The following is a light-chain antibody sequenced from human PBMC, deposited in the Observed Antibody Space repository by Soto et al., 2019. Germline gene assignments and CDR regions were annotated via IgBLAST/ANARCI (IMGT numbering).Light chain of an antibody. Sequence: DIQMTPSPSSLSASVGDRVTITGGESRSISSCLTWYQQKPGKAPNLLIFAASSLQSGVPSRFSGSGSGTDFTLTISSLQPEDFATYYCQQANSFPLTFGGGTKVDIK. CDR1: RSISSC. J-gene: IGKJ4*01. CDR3: QQANSFPLT. V-gene: IGKV1-12*01. CDR2: AAS.